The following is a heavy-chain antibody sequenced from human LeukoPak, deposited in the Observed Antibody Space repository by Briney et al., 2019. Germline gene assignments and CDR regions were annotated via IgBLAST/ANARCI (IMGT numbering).Heavy chain of an antibody. Sequence: GGFLRLSCAASGFTFSSYEMNWVRQAPGKGLEWVSYISSSGSTIYYADSVKGRFTISRDNAKNSLYLQMNSLRAEDTAVYYCARDLKWELLRLWYYYGMDVWGQGTTVTVSS. CDR1: GFTFSSYE. CDR3: ARDLKWELLRLWYYYGMDV. V-gene: IGHV3-48*03. D-gene: IGHD1-26*01. CDR2: ISSSGSTI. J-gene: IGHJ6*02.